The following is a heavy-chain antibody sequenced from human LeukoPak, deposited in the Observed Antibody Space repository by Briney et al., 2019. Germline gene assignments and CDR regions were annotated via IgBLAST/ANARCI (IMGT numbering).Heavy chain of an antibody. CDR3: ARGQKYRNGYTVTELGSGYFDS. CDR2: IYYSGRT. Sequence: SETLSLTCSVSGGSISSYYWSWIRQPPGKGLEWIGYIYYSGRTNYNPSLKSRVTISVDTSKNQFSLTLSSVTAADTAVYYCARGQKYRNGYTVTELGSGYFDSWGQGTLVTVSS. V-gene: IGHV4-59*01. J-gene: IGHJ4*02. D-gene: IGHD5-18*01. CDR1: GGSISSYY.